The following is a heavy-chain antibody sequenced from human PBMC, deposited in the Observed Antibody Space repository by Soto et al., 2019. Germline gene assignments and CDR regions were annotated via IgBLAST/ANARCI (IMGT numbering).Heavy chain of an antibody. J-gene: IGHJ6*02. Sequence: GGSLRFSCVASGFTFSSYWMSWVRQAPGKGLEWVANIKQDGSEKYYVDSVKDRFTISRDNAKNSLYLQMNSLRAEDSAVYYCARLYPGSGWPYHYYGMDVWGQGTTVTVSS. CDR3: ARLYPGSGWPYHYYGMDV. D-gene: IGHD6-19*01. V-gene: IGHV3-7*01. CDR1: GFTFSSYW. CDR2: IKQDGSEK.